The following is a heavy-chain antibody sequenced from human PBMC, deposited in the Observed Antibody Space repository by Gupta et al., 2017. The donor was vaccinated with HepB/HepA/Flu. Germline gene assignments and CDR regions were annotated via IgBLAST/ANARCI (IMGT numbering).Heavy chain of an antibody. CDR1: EFSFRSYE. CDR3: VRKASGWYSYYFDN. J-gene: IGHJ4*02. Sequence: GESGGGLVQPGGSLRLSCAASEFSFRSYEMTWVRRAPGKGPEWVSYINTSGSTKFYADSVKGRFTISRDNAKRSLFLQMDSLRVEDTALYYCVRKASGWYSYYFDNWGQGILVTVSS. V-gene: IGHV3-48*03. D-gene: IGHD6-19*01. CDR2: INTSGSTK.